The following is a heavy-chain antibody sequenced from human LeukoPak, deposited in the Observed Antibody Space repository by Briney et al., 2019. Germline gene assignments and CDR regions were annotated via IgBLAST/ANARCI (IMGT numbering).Heavy chain of an antibody. D-gene: IGHD2-2*01. CDR2: INHSGST. CDR3: ARKRSSTSLHYGMDV. J-gene: IGHJ6*04. CDR1: GGSFSGYY. V-gene: IGHV4-34*01. Sequence: NPSETLSLTCAVYGGSFSGYYWSWIRQPPGKGLEWIGEINHSGSTNYNPSLKSRVTISVDTSKNQFSLKLSSVTAADTAVYYCARKRSSTSLHYGMDVWGKGTTVTVSP.